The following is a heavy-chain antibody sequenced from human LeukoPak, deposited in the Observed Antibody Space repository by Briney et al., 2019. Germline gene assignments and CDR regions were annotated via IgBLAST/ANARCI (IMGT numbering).Heavy chain of an antibody. D-gene: IGHD3-22*01. J-gene: IGHJ5*02. Sequence: GGSLRLSCAASGFTVGNNYMSWVRQAPGKGLEWVSVIYSGGTTKYADPVKGRFTISRDNSKNTLFLQMNSLRDEDTAVYYCARDGPLDYYDGSGYYLLGSWGQGTLVTVSS. CDR2: IYSGGTT. V-gene: IGHV3-66*01. CDR1: GFTVGNNY. CDR3: ARDGPLDYYDGSGYYLLGS.